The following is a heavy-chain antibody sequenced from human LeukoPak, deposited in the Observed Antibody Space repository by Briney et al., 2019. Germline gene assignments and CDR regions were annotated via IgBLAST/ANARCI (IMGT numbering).Heavy chain of an antibody. D-gene: IGHD6-19*01. CDR1: LGSLSSYY. CDR3: ARASGWYGGFDAFDI. Sequence: PSEALSLTCMVSLGSLSSYYWCWLRQHPRKGREWIGHIYYSENTNYNPSLKSRVTISVDTAKNQFSLKLSSVTGADTAVYYCARASGWYGGFDAFDIGGQGTMVTVSS. V-gene: IGHV4-59*01. J-gene: IGHJ3*02. CDR2: IYYSENT.